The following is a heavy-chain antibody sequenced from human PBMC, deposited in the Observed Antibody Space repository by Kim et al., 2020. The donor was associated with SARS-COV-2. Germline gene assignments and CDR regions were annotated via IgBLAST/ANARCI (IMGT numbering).Heavy chain of an antibody. Sequence: GGSLRLSCVASGLTFNIYGMHWVRQAPGQGLEWVAITSYDGGKKYYADSVKGRFTISRDNSKNTVYLQMSSLRVEDTAVYYCVKPNTTDCSGENCFSGAFDIWGQGTMVTVSS. CDR3: VKPNTTDCSGENCFSGAFDI. V-gene: IGHV3-30*18. J-gene: IGHJ3*02. CDR1: GLTFNIYG. D-gene: IGHD2-15*01. CDR2: TSYDGGKK.